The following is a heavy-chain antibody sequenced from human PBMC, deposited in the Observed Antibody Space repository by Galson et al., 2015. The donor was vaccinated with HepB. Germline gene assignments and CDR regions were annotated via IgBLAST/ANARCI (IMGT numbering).Heavy chain of an antibody. J-gene: IGHJ6*03. V-gene: IGHV4-31*03. D-gene: IGHD2-2*02. CDR2: IYYSGST. CDR1: GGSISSGGYY. Sequence: TLSLTCTVSGGSISSGGYYWSWIRQHPGKGLEWIGYIYYSGSTYYNPSLKSRVTISVDTSKNQFSLKLSSVTAADTAVYYCARADYCSSTSCYTANYYYYMDVWGKGTTVTVSS. CDR3: ARADYCSSTSCYTANYYYYMDV.